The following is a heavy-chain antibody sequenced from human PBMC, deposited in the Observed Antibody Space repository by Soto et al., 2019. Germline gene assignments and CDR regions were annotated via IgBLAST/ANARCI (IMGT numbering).Heavy chain of an antibody. V-gene: IGHV4-59*01. D-gene: IGHD3-3*01. CDR2: IYYSGST. J-gene: IGHJ6*02. CDR3: ARDQIRFLEWSVTYYYGMDV. Sequence: PSETLSLTCTVSGGSISSYYWSWIRQPPGKGLKWIGYIYYSGSTNYNPSLKSRVTISVDTSKNQFSLKLSSVTAADTAVYYCARDQIRFLEWSVTYYYGMDVWGQGTTVTVSS. CDR1: GGSISSYY.